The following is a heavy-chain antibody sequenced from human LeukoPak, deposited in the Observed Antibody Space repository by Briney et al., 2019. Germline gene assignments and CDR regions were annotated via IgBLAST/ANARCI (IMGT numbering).Heavy chain of an antibody. D-gene: IGHD3-10*01. CDR1: GGTFSSYA. CDR2: IIPILGIA. Sequence: ASVKVSCKASGGTFSSYAISWVRQAPGQGLEWMGRIIPILGIANYAQKFQGRVTITADKSTSTAYMELSSLRSEDTAVYYCAGGPEYGRNQAVRGYYYGMDVWGQGTTVTVSS. CDR3: AGGPEYGRNQAVRGYYYGMDV. J-gene: IGHJ6*02. V-gene: IGHV1-69*04.